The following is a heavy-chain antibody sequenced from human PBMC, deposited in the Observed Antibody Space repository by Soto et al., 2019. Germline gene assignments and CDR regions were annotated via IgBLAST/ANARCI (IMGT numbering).Heavy chain of an antibody. Sequence: SETLSLTCTVSGGSISSSSYYWGWIRQPPGKGLEWIGSIYYSGSTYYNPSLKSRVTISVDTSKNQSSLKLSSVTAADTAVYCYWTCDRESAAFDYWGQGTLVTVSS. CDR1: GGSISSSSYY. D-gene: IGHD6-25*01. CDR2: IYYSGST. J-gene: IGHJ4*02. CDR3: WTCDRESAAFDY. V-gene: IGHV4-39*01.